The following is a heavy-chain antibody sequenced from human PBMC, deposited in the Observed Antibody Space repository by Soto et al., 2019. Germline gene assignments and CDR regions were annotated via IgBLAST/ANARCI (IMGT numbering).Heavy chain of an antibody. CDR3: ARESEFRDYRGFYFYAIDV. D-gene: IGHD4-17*01. Sequence: ASVKVSCKASGYSLSDYHIHWVRQAPGQGLEWMGRINPNTGGTDYAQNFQGSVTMTRDTSISTAYMELNRLRSDDTAVYYCARESEFRDYRGFYFYAIDVWGQGTPVTVSS. V-gene: IGHV1-2*06. J-gene: IGHJ6*02. CDR1: GYSLSDYH. CDR2: INPNTGGT.